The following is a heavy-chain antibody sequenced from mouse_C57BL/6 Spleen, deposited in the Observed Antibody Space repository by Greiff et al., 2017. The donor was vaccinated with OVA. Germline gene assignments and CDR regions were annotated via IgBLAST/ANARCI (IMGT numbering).Heavy chain of an antibody. CDR1: GFNIKNTY. Sequence: VQLQQSVAELVRPGASVKLSCTASGFNIKNTYMHWVQQRPEQGLEWIGRIDPANGNTKYAPKFQGKATITADTSSNTAYLQLSSLTSEDTAIYYCARNYYGSSYRYYAMDYWGQGTSVTVSS. V-gene: IGHV14-3*01. D-gene: IGHD1-1*01. CDR2: IDPANGNT. CDR3: ARNYYGSSYRYYAMDY. J-gene: IGHJ4*01.